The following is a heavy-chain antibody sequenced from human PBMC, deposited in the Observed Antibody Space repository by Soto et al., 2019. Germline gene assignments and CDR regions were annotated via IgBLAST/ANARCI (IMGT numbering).Heavy chain of an antibody. Sequence: SETLSLTCTFSCGSISSSSYYWGWIRQPPGKGLEWIGSIYYSGSTYYNPSLKSRVTISVDTSKNQFSLKLSSVTAADTAVYYCARRRRVTIFGVVINDAFDIWGQGTMVTVSS. V-gene: IGHV4-39*01. CDR2: IYYSGST. CDR3: ARRRRVTIFGVVINDAFDI. D-gene: IGHD3-3*01. J-gene: IGHJ3*02. CDR1: CGSISSSSYY.